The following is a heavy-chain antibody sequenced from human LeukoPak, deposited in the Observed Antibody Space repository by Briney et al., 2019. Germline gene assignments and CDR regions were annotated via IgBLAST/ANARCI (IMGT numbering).Heavy chain of an antibody. CDR1: GFIFSSYW. V-gene: IGHV3-7*01. CDR3: ARDVGYCSSTSCPPV. Sequence: PGGSLRLSCAASGFIFSSYWMTWVRQAPGKGLVWVANIKQAGSENSYVDSVKGRFTISRDNAKNSLYLQMNSLRAEDTAVYYCARDVGYCSSTSCPPVWGQGTLVTVSS. CDR2: IKQAGSEN. D-gene: IGHD2-2*01. J-gene: IGHJ4*02.